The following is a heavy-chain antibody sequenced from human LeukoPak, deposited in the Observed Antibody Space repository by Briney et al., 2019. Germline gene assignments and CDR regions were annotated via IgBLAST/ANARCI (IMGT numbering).Heavy chain of an antibody. V-gene: IGHV3-48*01. CDR3: SRIRGNSDYDYPDY. CDR1: GFTFSDYS. D-gene: IGHD3-3*01. CDR2: ISSGSSTI. Sequence: GSLRLSCAGSGFTFSDYSMNWVRQAPGKGLEWVSYISSGSSTIDNADSVKGRFTISRDNAKNSLYLQMNSLRAEDSAIYYCSRIRGNSDYDYPDYWGQGTLVTVSS. J-gene: IGHJ4*02.